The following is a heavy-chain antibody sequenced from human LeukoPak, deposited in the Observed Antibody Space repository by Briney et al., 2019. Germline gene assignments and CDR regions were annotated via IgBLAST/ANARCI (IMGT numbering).Heavy chain of an antibody. CDR2: ISYDGSNT. V-gene: IGHV3-30*18. CDR3: AKDRSYYGSASYYPGVFDY. J-gene: IGHJ4*02. CDR1: EFTFSSYG. Sequence: PGGSLRLSCEGSEFTFSSYGMHWVRQAPGKGLEWVAVISYDGSNTYYADSVKGRFTISRDNSKNTLYLQMNSVRAEDTAVYYCAKDRSYYGSASYYPGVFDYWGQGTLVTVSS. D-gene: IGHD3-10*01.